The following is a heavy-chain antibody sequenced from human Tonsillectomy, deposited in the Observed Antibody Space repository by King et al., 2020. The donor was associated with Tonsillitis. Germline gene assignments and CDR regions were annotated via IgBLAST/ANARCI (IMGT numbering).Heavy chain of an antibody. CDR3: ARRYCSVGRCYGTSLDY. CDR2: INPSGGST. J-gene: IGHJ4*02. CDR1: GYTFTRYF. D-gene: IGHD2-15*01. Sequence: QVQLVESGAEVKKPGASVKVSCKASGYTFTRYFMHWVRQAPGQGLEWIGIINPSGGSTGYAQKFQGRVTMSRDTSTSTVYMELSGLRSENTAVYYCARRYCSVGRCYGTSLDYWGQGTLVTVSS. V-gene: IGHV1-46*01.